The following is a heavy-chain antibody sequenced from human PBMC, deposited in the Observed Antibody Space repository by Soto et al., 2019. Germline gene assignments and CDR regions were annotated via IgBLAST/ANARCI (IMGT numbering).Heavy chain of an antibody. CDR2: ISGSGGST. CDR3: AKGSRSEDDSSGYYYILDY. J-gene: IGHJ4*02. CDR1: GFTFSSYA. V-gene: IGHV3-23*01. D-gene: IGHD3-22*01. Sequence: LRLSCAASGFTFSSYAMSWVRQAPGKGLEWVSAISGSGGSTYYADSVKGRSTISRDNSKNTLYLQMNSLRAEDTAVYYCAKGSRSEDDSSGYYYILDYWGQGTLVTVPS.